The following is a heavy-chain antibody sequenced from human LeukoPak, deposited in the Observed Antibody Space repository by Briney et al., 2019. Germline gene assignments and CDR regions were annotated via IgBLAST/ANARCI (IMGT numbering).Heavy chain of an antibody. D-gene: IGHD2-21*01. CDR1: DGSITNYY. V-gene: IGHV4-4*07. CDR3: ARESRVVIGDGYHVDS. CDR2: LYIGRGM. J-gene: IGHJ4*02. Sequence: PSETLSLTCFVSDGSITNYYWSWIRQPAGKGLEWIGRLYIGRGMEYNPSLKSRVTMSVDRANMQFSLRLTSVTAADTAVYYCARESRVVIGDGYHVDSWGRGTLITVSS.